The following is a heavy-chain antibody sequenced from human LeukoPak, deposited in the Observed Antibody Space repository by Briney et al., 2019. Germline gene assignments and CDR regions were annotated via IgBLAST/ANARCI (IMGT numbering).Heavy chain of an antibody. Sequence: GKSLRLSCAVSGFTVSSIYLSWVRQAPGRGLEWVSLIFSDGRTYYADSAKGRFTISRDNSKNTLYLQMSSLRAEDTAVYYCARAQSPYAYNYYYYMDVWGKGTTVTVSS. V-gene: IGHV3-66*02. CDR1: GFTVSSIY. J-gene: IGHJ6*03. CDR3: ARAQSPYAYNYYYYMDV. CDR2: IFSDGRT.